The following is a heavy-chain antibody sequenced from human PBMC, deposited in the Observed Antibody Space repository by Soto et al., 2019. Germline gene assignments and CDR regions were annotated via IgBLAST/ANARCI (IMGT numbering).Heavy chain of an antibody. CDR3: ATDVIGQTGYSYGYRYY. J-gene: IGHJ4*02. Sequence: GGSLRLSCAASGFTFSSYAMSWVRQAPGKGLEWVSAISGSGDSTYYADSVKGRFTISRDNTKNTLYLQMNSLRAEDTAVYYCATDVIGQTGYSYGYRYYWGQGTLVTVSS. V-gene: IGHV3-23*01. D-gene: IGHD5-18*01. CDR2: ISGSGDST. CDR1: GFTFSSYA.